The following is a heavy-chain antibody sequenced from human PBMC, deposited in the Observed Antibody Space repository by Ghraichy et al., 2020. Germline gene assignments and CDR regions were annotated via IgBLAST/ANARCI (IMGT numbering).Heavy chain of an antibody. V-gene: IGHV4-59*02. Sequence: ETLSLTCTVSGGSVSSYYWTWIRQPPGRGLEWIGYIYHSGTTNYNSSLKSRVTISIDTSNNQFSLRLRSVSAADTAVYYCARGVYCGGNCHHYDSWGQGTLVTVSS. CDR2: IYHSGTT. D-gene: IGHD2-21*01. J-gene: IGHJ4*02. CDR1: GGSVSSYY. CDR3: ARGVYCGGNCHHYDS.